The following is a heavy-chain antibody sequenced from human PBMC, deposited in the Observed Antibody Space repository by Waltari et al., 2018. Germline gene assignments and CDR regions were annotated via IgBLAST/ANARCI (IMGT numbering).Heavy chain of an antibody. D-gene: IGHD5-18*01. CDR3: ARARDEETAMVYFDH. Sequence: EVQLVESGGGLVHPGGSLRLSCAASGFTVSKNHMSWVRQAPGRGLEWVSLISDAGRTYYPDSVRGRFTISRDNSKNTVHLQMNSLRVEDTAIYYCARARDEETAMVYFDHWGQGTLVSVSS. J-gene: IGHJ4*02. CDR2: ISDAGRT. CDR1: GFTVSKNH. V-gene: IGHV3-66*02.